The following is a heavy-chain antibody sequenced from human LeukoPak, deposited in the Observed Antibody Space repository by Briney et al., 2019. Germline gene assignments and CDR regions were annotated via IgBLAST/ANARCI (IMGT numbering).Heavy chain of an antibody. J-gene: IGHJ4*02. V-gene: IGHV3-23*01. CDR2: ISGGDDNT. CDR3: AKEASTGWLFDF. CDR1: GFTFSSYA. Sequence: GGSLRLSCAASGFTFSSYAMSWVRQAPGKGLEWVSAISGGDDNTYYADSVKGRFAFSRDTSKKTLYLQMNSLRVEDTAVYYCAKEASTGWLFDFWGQGTLVTVSS. D-gene: IGHD2-8*02.